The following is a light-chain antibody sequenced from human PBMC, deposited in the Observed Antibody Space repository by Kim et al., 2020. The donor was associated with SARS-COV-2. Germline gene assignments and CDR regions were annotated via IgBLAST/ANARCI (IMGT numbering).Light chain of an antibody. J-gene: IGKJ4*01. V-gene: IGKV1-39*01. CDR1: QSISTN. CDR2: AAT. Sequence: SAFVGYRVTITCRASQSISTNLNWYQQKSGKAPKLLIVAATSLQGGVPSRCSGIGAGTDFTLTISSLQPEDSATYYCQQSNSTPLTFGGGTRVEI. CDR3: QQSNSTPLT.